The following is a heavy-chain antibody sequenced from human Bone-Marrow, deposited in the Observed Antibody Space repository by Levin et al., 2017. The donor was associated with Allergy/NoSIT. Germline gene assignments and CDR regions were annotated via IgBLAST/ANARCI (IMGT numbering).Heavy chain of an antibody. D-gene: IGHD1-7*01. CDR2: ISWNSGSI. V-gene: IGHV3-9*01. Sequence: SLKISCVASGFTFDDHAMHWVRQTPGKGLEWVSGISWNSGSIGYAESVKGRFTISSDNARNSVFLQIHSLTLEDTALYYCVRDKTVTTFDSTFEYWGQGVLVSVSS. CDR3: VRDKTVTTFDSTFEY. CDR1: GFTFDDHA. J-gene: IGHJ4*02.